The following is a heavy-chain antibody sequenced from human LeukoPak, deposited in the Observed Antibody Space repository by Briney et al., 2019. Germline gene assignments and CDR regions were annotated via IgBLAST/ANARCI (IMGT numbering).Heavy chain of an antibody. CDR3: ARGICSGGSCYSRYYYYYMDV. CDR2: IIPILGIA. J-gene: IGHJ6*03. Sequence: ASVKVSCKASGGTFSSYTISWVRQAPGQGLEWMGRIIPILGIANYAQKFQGRVTITADNSTSTAYMELSSLRSEDTAVYYCARGICSGGSCYSRYYYYYMDVWGKGTTVTVSS. V-gene: IGHV1-69*02. D-gene: IGHD2-15*01. CDR1: GGTFSSYT.